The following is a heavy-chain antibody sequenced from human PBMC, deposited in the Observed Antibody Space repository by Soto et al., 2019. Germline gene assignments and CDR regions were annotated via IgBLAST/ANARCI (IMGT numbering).Heavy chain of an antibody. CDR1: GFTFDGFA. Sequence: EVQLVESGGALVQPGRSLRLSCGASGFTFDGFAMHWVRQAPGKGLEWVSGISRNSGSVAYADSVKGRFTISRDNAKNPLHLQMNRLTPEDTALYYCAKDFSDIWDYRRDFDYWGQGTLVTVSS. J-gene: IGHJ4*02. CDR3: AKDFSDIWDYRRDFDY. CDR2: ISRNSGSV. D-gene: IGHD1-7*01. V-gene: IGHV3-9*01.